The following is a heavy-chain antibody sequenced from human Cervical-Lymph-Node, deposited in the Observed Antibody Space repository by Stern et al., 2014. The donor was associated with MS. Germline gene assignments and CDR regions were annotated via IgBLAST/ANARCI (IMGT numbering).Heavy chain of an antibody. CDR1: AYTFTSFD. J-gene: IGHJ4*02. V-gene: IGHV1-8*01. CDR2: MNPKSGNT. D-gene: IGHD5-12*01. Sequence: VQLLESGAEVKKPGASVKVSCKAPAYTFTSFDINWVRQATGQGLEWMGWMNPKSGNTGYAQKFQGRVTMTRNTSISTAYMELSSLRSEDTAVYYCVRGGYSYGFPFDYWGQGTLVTVSS. CDR3: VRGGYSYGFPFDY.